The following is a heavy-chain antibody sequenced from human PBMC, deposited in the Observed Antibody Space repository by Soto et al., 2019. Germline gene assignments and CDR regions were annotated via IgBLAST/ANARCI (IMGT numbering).Heavy chain of an antibody. CDR3: VKGNQLLRYYFEF. CDR2: ITSDGDST. Sequence: HPXGSLRLSCSVSGFTFSNYAMHWVRQAPGKGLEYVSGITSDGDSTWHADSAKDRFTISRDNSKNTLFLQMSSLRVEDTAIYFCVKGNQLLRYYFEFWGPGNLVTVSS. J-gene: IGHJ4*01. CDR1: GFTFSNYA. V-gene: IGHV3-64D*06. D-gene: IGHD2-15*01.